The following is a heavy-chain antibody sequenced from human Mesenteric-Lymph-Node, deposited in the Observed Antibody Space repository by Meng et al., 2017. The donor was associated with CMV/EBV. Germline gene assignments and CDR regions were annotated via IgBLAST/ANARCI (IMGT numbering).Heavy chain of an antibody. Sequence: SETLSLTCTVSGGSISSSSYYWGWIRQPPGKGLEWIGSIYYSGSTYYNPSLKSRVTISVDTSKNQFSLKLSSVTAADTAVYYCARDRRNYYDSSGYSAFDIWGQGTMVTVSS. CDR1: GGSISSSSYY. J-gene: IGHJ3*02. CDR2: IYYSGST. D-gene: IGHD3-22*01. CDR3: ARDRRNYYDSSGYSAFDI. V-gene: IGHV4-39*07.